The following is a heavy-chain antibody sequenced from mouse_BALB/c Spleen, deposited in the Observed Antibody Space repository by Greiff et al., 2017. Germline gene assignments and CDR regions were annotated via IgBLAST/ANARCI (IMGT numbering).Heavy chain of an antibody. CDR2: ISYSGST. CDR3: ARDRYDGAWFAY. D-gene: IGHD2-14*01. Sequence: EVQLQESGPGLVKPSQSLSLTCTVTGYSITSDYAWNWIRQFPGNKLEWMGYISYSGSTSYNPSLKSRISITRDTSKNQFFLQLNSVTTEDTATYYCARDRYDGAWFAYWGQGTLVTVSA. V-gene: IGHV3-2*02. CDR1: GYSITSDYA. J-gene: IGHJ3*01.